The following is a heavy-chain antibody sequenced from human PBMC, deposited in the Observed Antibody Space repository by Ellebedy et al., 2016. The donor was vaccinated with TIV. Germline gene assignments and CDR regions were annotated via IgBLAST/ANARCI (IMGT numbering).Heavy chain of an antibody. CDR1: GGTFSSYA. Sequence: ASVKVSXXASGGTFSSYAISWVRQAPGQGLEWMGCINPNSGGTNYAEKFQGRVTMTRDTSISTAYMELSRLTSDDTALYYCARDNTGENYWPTEDWGQGTLVTVSS. CDR2: INPNSGGT. V-gene: IGHV1-2*02. D-gene: IGHD1-7*01. J-gene: IGHJ4*02. CDR3: ARDNTGENYWPTED.